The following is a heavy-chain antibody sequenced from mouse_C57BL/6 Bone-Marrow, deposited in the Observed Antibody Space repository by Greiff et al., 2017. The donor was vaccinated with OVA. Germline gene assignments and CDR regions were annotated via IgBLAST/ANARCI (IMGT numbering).Heavy chain of an antibody. J-gene: IGHJ3*01. CDR3: TLNGQFAY. Sequence: VQLQQSGAELVRPGASVKLSCTASGFNIKDDYMHWVKQRPEQGLEWIGWIDPENGDTEYASKFQGKATITADTSSNTAYLQLSSLTSEDTAVYYCTLNGQFAYWGQGTLVTVSA. D-gene: IGHD1-1*02. CDR1: GFNIKDDY. V-gene: IGHV14-4*01. CDR2: IDPENGDT.